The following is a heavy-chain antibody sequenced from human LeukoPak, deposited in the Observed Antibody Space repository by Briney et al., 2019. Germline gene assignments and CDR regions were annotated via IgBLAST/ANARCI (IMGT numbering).Heavy chain of an antibody. CDR2: IYYGGST. J-gene: IGHJ3*02. CDR1: GGSISSYY. CDR3: ATDNSGNYYSKLGAFDI. D-gene: IGHD1-26*01. Sequence: SETLSLTCTVSGGSISSYYWSWIRQPPGKGLEWIGSIYYGGSTYYNPPLMSRVTISLDMSKNQFSLKLTSVTAADTAVYYCATDNSGNYYSKLGAFDIWGQGTMVTVSS. V-gene: IGHV4-59*12.